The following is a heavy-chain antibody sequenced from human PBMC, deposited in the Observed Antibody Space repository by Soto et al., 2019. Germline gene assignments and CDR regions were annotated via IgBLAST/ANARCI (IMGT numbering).Heavy chain of an antibody. D-gene: IGHD6-6*01. CDR3: ARVRGSSGRMDV. V-gene: IGHV3-21*01. J-gene: IGHJ6*02. Sequence: EVQLVESGGGLVKPGGSLRLSCAASGFTFSSYSMNWVRQAPGKGLEWVSSISSSSSYIYYADSVKGRFTISRDNAKNSLYLQMNSLRAEDTAVYYCARVRGSSGRMDVWGQGTTVTVSS. CDR1: GFTFSSYS. CDR2: ISSSSSYI.